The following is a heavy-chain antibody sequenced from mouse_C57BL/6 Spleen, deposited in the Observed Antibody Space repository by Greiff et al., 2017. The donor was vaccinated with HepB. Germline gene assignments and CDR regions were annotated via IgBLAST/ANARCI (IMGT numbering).Heavy chain of an antibody. CDR2: IDPETGGT. CDR3: TRRIFY. D-gene: IGHD5-2*01. V-gene: IGHV1-15*01. CDR1: GYTFTDYE. J-gene: IGHJ2*01. Sequence: QVQLKESGAELVRPGASVTLSCKASGYTFTDYEMHWVKQTPVHGLEWIGAIDPETGGTAYNQKFKGKAILTADKSSSTAYMDLRSLTSEDSAVYYCTRRIFYWGQGTTLTVSS.